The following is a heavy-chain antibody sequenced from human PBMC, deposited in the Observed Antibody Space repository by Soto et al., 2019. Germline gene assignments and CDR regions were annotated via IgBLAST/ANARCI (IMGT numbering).Heavy chain of an antibody. D-gene: IGHD2-21*01. J-gene: IGHJ4*02. Sequence: QLQLQESGSGLVKPSQTLSLTCAVSFDAMSSGGHSWSWIRQPPGKCLEWIGYIYHNGDTYYDASLKGRVTIFIDMSKSQFSLKLRSVTAADTALYYCARGGNSGPVDYWGQGTMVTVSS. V-gene: IGHV4-30-2*01. CDR2: IYHNGDT. CDR3: ARGGNSGPVDY. CDR1: FDAMSSGGHS.